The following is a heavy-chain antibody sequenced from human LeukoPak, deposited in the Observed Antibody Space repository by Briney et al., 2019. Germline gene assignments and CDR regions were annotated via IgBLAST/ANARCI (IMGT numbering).Heavy chain of an antibody. CDR2: IWYDGSNK. J-gene: IGHJ4*02. V-gene: IGHV3-33*01. D-gene: IGHD6-19*01. Sequence: GRSLRLSCAASGFTFSSYGMHWVRQAPGKGLVGVAVIWYDGSNKYYADSVKGRFTISRDNSKNTLYLQMNSLRAEDTAVYYCARDRGGSSGWYTFNYWGQGTLVTVSS. CDR1: GFTFSSYG. CDR3: ARDRGGSSGWYTFNY.